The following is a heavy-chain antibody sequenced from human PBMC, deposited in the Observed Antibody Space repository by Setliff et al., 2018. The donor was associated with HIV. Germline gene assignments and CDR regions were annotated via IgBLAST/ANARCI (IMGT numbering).Heavy chain of an antibody. J-gene: IGHJ3*02. D-gene: IGHD5-12*01. CDR2: IDPSDSYT. CDR1: GYSFTTYW. Sequence: GESLKISCMGSGYSFTTYWITWVRQMPGKGLEWMSRIDPSDSYTDYSQSFHGHVTLSVDRSINTAYLQWSSLKASDTAMYYCARVGPGHRDGKIYDTFDIWGQGTLVTVSS. V-gene: IGHV5-10-1*01. CDR3: ARVGPGHRDGKIYDTFDI.